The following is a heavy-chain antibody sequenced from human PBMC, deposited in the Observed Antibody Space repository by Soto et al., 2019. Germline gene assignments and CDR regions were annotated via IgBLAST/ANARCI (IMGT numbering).Heavy chain of an antibody. Sequence: EVQLVESGGGLVQPGRSLRLSCAASGFTFDDYAMHWVRQAPGKGLEWVSGISWNSGSIGYADSVKGRFTISRDNAKNSLYLQMNSLRAEDTALYDCAKDYDFSGMDVWGQGTTVTVSS. V-gene: IGHV3-9*01. CDR1: GFTFDDYA. J-gene: IGHJ6*02. CDR3: AKDYDFSGMDV. CDR2: ISWNSGSI. D-gene: IGHD3-3*01.